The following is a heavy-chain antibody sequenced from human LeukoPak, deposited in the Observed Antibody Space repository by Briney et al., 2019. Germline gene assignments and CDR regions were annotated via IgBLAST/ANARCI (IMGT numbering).Heavy chain of an antibody. J-gene: IGHJ3*02. CDR1: GFTVSSNY. V-gene: IGHV3-53*04. CDR2: IYSGGST. CDR3: ARSLAVAGTLDAFDI. D-gene: IGHD6-19*01. Sequence: PGGSLRLSCAASGFTVSSNYMSWVRQAPGKGLEWVSVIYSGGSTYYADSVKGRFTISRHNSKNTLYLQMNSLRAEGTAAYYCARSLAVAGTLDAFDIWGQGTMVTVSS.